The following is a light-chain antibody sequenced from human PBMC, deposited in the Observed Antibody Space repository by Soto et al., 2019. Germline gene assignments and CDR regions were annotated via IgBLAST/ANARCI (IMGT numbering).Light chain of an antibody. CDR1: SSDDGGYNY. Sequence: QSVLTQPASVSGSPGQSITISCTGTSSDDGGYNYVSWYKQHPGKAPKLMIYDVSNRPSGVSNRFSGSKSGNTASLTISGLQAEDEDDYYCSSYTSSSTLEGVVFGGGTKLTVL. CDR3: SSYTSSSTLEGVV. J-gene: IGLJ2*01. V-gene: IGLV2-14*01. CDR2: DVS.